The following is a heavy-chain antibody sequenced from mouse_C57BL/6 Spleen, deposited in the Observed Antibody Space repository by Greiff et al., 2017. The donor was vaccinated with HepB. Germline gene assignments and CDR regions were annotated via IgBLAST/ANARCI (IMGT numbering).Heavy chain of an antibody. Sequence: QVHVKQSGPGLVQPSQSLSITCTVSGFSLTSYGVHWVRQSPGKGLEWLGVIWSGGSTDYNAAFISRLSISKDNSKSQVFFKMNSLQADDTAIYYGARRGITTVVAPYWYFDVWGTGTTVTVSS. CDR3: ARRGITTVVAPYWYFDV. D-gene: IGHD1-1*01. V-gene: IGHV2-2*01. CDR2: IWSGGST. CDR1: GFSLTSYG. J-gene: IGHJ1*03.